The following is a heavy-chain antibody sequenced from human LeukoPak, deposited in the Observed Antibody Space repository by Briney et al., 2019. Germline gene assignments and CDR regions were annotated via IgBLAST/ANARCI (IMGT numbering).Heavy chain of an antibody. V-gene: IGHV4-61*02. CDR3: ARDPDYGGPLDY. CDR2: IYTSGST. J-gene: IGHJ4*02. Sequence: SETLSLTCTVSGGSISSGSYYWSWIRQPAGKGLEWIGRIYTSGSTNYNPSLKSRVTISVDTSKNQFSLKLSSVTAADTAVYYCARDPDYGGPLDYWGQGTLVTVSS. D-gene: IGHD4-23*01. CDR1: GGSISSGSYY.